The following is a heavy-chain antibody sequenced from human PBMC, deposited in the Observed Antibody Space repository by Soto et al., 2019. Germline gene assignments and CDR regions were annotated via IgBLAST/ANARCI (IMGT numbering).Heavy chain of an antibody. Sequence: GGALRLSCAGSGFTVSISYMTWVRQVPGKGLEWVSIRYSDGRSYHAESVKGRFTISTDDSENTLYLQMSSLRAEDTAVYYCARDSGYYDSSGYYIDAFDIWGQGTMVTVSS. CDR2: RYSDGRS. V-gene: IGHV3-66*01. CDR1: GFTVSISY. D-gene: IGHD3-22*01. CDR3: ARDSGYYDSSGYYIDAFDI. J-gene: IGHJ3*02.